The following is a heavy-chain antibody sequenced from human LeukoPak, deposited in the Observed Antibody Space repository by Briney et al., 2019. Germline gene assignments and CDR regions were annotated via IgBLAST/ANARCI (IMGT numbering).Heavy chain of an antibody. Sequence: GGSLRLSCAASGFTFSSHWMTWVRQAPGKGPEWVASINKDGSEQYYVDSVKGRFTISRDNAKNTLYLQMNSLRAEDTAVYYCARGATTLYYFDYWGQGTLVTVSS. CDR3: ARGATTLYYFDY. V-gene: IGHV3-7*01. CDR2: INKDGSEQ. CDR1: GFTFSSHW. D-gene: IGHD1-26*01. J-gene: IGHJ4*02.